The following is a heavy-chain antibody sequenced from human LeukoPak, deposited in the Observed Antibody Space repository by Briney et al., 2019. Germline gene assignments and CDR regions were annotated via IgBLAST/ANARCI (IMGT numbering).Heavy chain of an antibody. D-gene: IGHD2-2*02. CDR1: GGSFSGYY. Sequence: SETLSLTCAVYGGSFSGYYWSWIRQPPGKGLEWIGEINHSGSTNYNPSLKSRVTISVDTSKNQFSLKLSSVTAADTAVYYCARGRYCSSTSCYTRGYYFDYWGQGTLVTVSS. J-gene: IGHJ4*02. V-gene: IGHV4-34*01. CDR3: ARGRYCSSTSCYTRGYYFDY. CDR2: INHSGST.